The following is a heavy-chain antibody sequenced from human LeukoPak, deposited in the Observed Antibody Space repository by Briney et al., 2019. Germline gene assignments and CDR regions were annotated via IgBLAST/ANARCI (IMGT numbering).Heavy chain of an antibody. D-gene: IGHD3-10*01. CDR2: FDPEDDET. CDR3: ATSPRGPDYYGMDL. J-gene: IGHJ6*02. V-gene: IGHV1-24*01. CDR1: GYTLTELS. Sequence: ASVKVSCKVSGYTLTELSMHWVRQAPGKGPEWMGGFDPEDDETIYAQKFQGRVTMTEDTSTDTAYMELSSLRSEDTAVYYCATSPRGPDYYGMDLWGQGTTVTVSS.